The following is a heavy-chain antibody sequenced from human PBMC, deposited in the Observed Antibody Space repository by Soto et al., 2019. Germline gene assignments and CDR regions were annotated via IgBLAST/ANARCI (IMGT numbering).Heavy chain of an antibody. V-gene: IGHV4-59*08. CDR1: GGSISSYY. D-gene: IGHD5-12*01. CDR3: ARSTVDGYNDY. J-gene: IGHJ4*02. Sequence: SETLSLTCTVSGGSISSYYWSWIRQPPGKGLEWIGYIYYSGSTNYNPSLKSRVTISVDTSKNQFSRKLSSVTAADTAVYYCARSTVDGYNDYWGQGTLVTVSS. CDR2: IYYSGST.